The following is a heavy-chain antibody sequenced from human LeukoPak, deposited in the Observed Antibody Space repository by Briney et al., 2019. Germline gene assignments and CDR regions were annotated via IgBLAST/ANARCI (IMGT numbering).Heavy chain of an antibody. Sequence: PSETLSLTCTVSGGSISSRSYYWGWIRQPPGKGLEWIGNVYFRGSTYYNPSLKSRVTISVDTSKNQFSLKLNSVTAADTAVYYCARHVRASGSGSYAFDIWGQGTMVTVSS. V-gene: IGHV4-39*01. D-gene: IGHD3-10*01. CDR3: ARHVRASGSGSYAFDI. CDR1: GGSISSRSYY. CDR2: VYFRGST. J-gene: IGHJ3*02.